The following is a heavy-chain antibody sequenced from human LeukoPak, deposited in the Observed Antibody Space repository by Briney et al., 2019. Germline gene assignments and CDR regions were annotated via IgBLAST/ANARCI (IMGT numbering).Heavy chain of an antibody. CDR3: ASGDVAAIAARPEAFDY. V-gene: IGHV1-2*02. CDR1: GYTFTGYY. J-gene: IGHJ4*02. CDR2: INPNSGGT. D-gene: IGHD6-6*01. Sequence: GASVKVSCKASGYTFTGYYMHWVRQAPGQGLEWMGWINPNSGGTNYAQKFQGRVTMTRDTSISTAYMELSRLRSDDTAVYYCASGDVAAIAARPEAFDYWGQGTLVTVSS.